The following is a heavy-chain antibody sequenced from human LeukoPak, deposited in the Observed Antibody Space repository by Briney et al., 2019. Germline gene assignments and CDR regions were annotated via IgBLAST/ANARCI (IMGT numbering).Heavy chain of an antibody. CDR2: ISYDGSNK. D-gene: IGHD4-17*01. V-gene: IGHV3-30*04. J-gene: IGHJ4*02. Sequence: QTGGSLRLSCAASGFTFSSYAMHWVRQAPGKGLEWVAVISYDGSNKYYADSVKGRFTISRDNSKNTLYLQMNSLRAEDTAVYYCARGRLRSFDYWGQGTLVTASS. CDR3: ARGRLRSFDY. CDR1: GFTFSSYA.